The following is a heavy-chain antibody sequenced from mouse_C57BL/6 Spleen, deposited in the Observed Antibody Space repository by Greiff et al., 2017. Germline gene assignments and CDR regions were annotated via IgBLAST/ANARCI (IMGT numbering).Heavy chain of an antibody. CDR2: IFPGSGST. Sequence: VQLQQSGPELVKPGASVKISCKASGYTFTDYYINWVKQRPGQGLEWIGWIFPGSGSTYYNEKFKGKATLTVDKSSSTAYMLLSSLTSEDSAVYFCARSNYYGSSPWFAYWGQGTLVTVSA. D-gene: IGHD1-1*01. CDR1: GYTFTDYY. CDR3: ARSNYYGSSPWFAY. J-gene: IGHJ3*01. V-gene: IGHV1-75*01.